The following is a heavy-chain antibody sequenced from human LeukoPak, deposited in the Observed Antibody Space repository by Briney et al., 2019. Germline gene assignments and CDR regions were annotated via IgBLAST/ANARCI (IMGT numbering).Heavy chain of an antibody. CDR3: ARVRLGSYYIDY. D-gene: IGHD1-26*01. CDR1: GYSISSGYY. Sequence: PSETLSLTCAVSGYSISSGYYWGWIRQPPGKGLEWIGSIYHSGITYYNPSLKSRVTISVDTSKNQFSLKLSSVTAADTAVYYCARVRLGSYYIDYWGQGTLVTVSS. J-gene: IGHJ4*02. CDR2: IYHSGIT. V-gene: IGHV4-38-2*01.